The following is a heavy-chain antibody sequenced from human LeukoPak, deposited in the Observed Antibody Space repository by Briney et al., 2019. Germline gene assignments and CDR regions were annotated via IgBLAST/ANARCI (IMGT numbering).Heavy chain of an antibody. V-gene: IGHV3-23*01. CDR3: AKWPSTSGRFDP. J-gene: IGHJ5*02. CDR1: GFTFSNYA. CDR2: ISGSGGSI. Sequence: GGSLRLSCAASGFTFSNYAMSWVRQAPGKGLEWVSTISGSGGSIYYADSVKGRFTISRDNSKNTLYLQMNSLRAEDTAVFYCAKWPSTSGRFDPWGQGTLVTVSS. D-gene: IGHD6-6*01.